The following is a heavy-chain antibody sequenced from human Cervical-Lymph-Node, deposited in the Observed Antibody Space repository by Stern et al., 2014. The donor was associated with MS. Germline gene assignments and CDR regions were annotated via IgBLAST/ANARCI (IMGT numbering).Heavy chain of an antibody. Sequence: VQLVGSGGDVVQPGRSLRLSCAGSGFTFGSYAMHWVRQAPGKGLEWVAVISYDGNNRYYSESVKGRFTISRDDSKSTLYLQMNSLRVEDTAVYYCARDETRQVVTSMQIWGQGTMVTVSS. V-gene: IGHV3-30-3*01. J-gene: IGHJ3*02. CDR3: ARDETRQVVTSMQI. D-gene: IGHD2-21*02. CDR2: ISYDGNNR. CDR1: GFTFGSYA.